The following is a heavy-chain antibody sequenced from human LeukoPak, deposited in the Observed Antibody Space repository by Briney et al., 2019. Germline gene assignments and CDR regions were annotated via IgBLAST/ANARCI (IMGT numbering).Heavy chain of an antibody. J-gene: IGHJ3*02. CDR3: AKILGSGVWYGFDI. CDR2: IYTTGRT. Sequence: SETLSLTCTVSGGSISSYYWSWIRQSPGKGLEWIRYIYTTGRTNYNPSLKSRVTISVDTSKNQFSLKLNSVTAADTAVYYCAKILGSGVWYGFDIWGQGTMVTVSS. V-gene: IGHV4-4*09. D-gene: IGHD2-21*01. CDR1: GGSISSYY.